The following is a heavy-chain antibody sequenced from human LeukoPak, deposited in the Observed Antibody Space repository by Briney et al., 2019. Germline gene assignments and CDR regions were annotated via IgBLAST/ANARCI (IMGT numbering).Heavy chain of an antibody. V-gene: IGHV4-34*01. CDR2: INHSGST. CDR3: ARRRGYGSGSYSPPRLDY. Sequence: PSETLSLTCAVYGGSFSGYYWSWIRQSPGKGLEWIGEINHSGSTNYNPSLKSRVTISVDTSKNQFSLKLSSVTAADTAVYYCARRRGYGSGSYSPPRLDYWGQGTLVTVSS. CDR1: GGSFSGYY. J-gene: IGHJ4*02. D-gene: IGHD3-10*01.